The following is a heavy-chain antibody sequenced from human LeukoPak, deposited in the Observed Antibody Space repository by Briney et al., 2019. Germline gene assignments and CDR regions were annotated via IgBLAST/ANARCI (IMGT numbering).Heavy chain of an antibody. V-gene: IGHV3-23*01. Sequence: GGSLRLSCAASGFTFSSYAMSWVRQAPGKGLEWVSAISGSGGSTYYADSVKGRFTISRDNAKNSLYLQMNSLRAEDTAVYYCAREVAEGYFDYWGQGTLVTVSS. CDR2: ISGSGGST. CDR3: AREVAEGYFDY. CDR1: GFTFSSYA. J-gene: IGHJ4*02. D-gene: IGHD6-19*01.